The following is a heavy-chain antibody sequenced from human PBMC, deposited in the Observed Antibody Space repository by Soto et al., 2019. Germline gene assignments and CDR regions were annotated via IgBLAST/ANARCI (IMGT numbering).Heavy chain of an antibody. CDR2: IRSKAYGGTT. CDR3: TRLSIDYYYYYYMDV. CDR1: GFTFGDYA. V-gene: IGHV3-49*03. J-gene: IGHJ6*03. Sequence: GGSLRLSCTASGFTFGDYAMSWFRQAPGKGLEWVGFIRSKAYGGTTEYAASVKGRFTISRDDSKSIAYLQMNSLKTEDTAVYYCTRLSIDYYYYYYMDVWGKGTTVTVS. D-gene: IGHD3-16*02.